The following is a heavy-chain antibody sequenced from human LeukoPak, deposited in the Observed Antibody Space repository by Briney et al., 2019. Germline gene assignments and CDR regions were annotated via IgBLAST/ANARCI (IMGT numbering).Heavy chain of an antibody. V-gene: IGHV5-51*01. D-gene: IGHD6-13*01. CDR2: ISPANSET. J-gene: IGHJ4*02. Sequence: HGESLKISCKASGYSFTTCWIGWVRQMPGKGLEWIALISPANSETIYSPSFQGQVTISADKSINTAYLQWSSLKASDTAMYYCARRLAAAGAVGRYFDYWGQGTLVTVSS. CDR1: GYSFTTCW. CDR3: ARRLAAAGAVGRYFDY.